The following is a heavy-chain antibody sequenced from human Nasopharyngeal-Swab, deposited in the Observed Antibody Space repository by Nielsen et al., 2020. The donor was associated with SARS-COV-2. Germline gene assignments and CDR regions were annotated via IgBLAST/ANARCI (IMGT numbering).Heavy chain of an antibody. CDR3: VGSKDYYGMDV. J-gene: IGHJ6*02. Sequence: GGSLRLSCAASGFTFSSYSMNWVRQAPGKGLEWVSYISSSGRTIYYEDSVKGRFTISRDNAKNSLFLQMNSLRAEDTAVYYCVGSKDYYGMDVWGQGTTVTVSS. V-gene: IGHV3-48*01. CDR2: ISSSGRTI. CDR1: GFTFSSYS.